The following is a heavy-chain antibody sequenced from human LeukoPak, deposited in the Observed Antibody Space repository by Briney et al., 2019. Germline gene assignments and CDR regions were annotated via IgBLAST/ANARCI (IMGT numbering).Heavy chain of an antibody. CDR2: IYHSGST. V-gene: IGHV4-30-2*01. CDR3: ARAGSCSGGSCYFWFDP. J-gene: IGHJ5*02. CDR1: GASISSGGYS. Sequence: SETLSLTCAVSGASISSGGYSWSWIRQPPGKGLEWIGYIYHSGSTYYNPSLKSRVTMSVDRSKNQFSLKLSSVTAADTAVYYCARAGSCSGGSCYFWFDPWGQGTLVTVSS. D-gene: IGHD2-15*01.